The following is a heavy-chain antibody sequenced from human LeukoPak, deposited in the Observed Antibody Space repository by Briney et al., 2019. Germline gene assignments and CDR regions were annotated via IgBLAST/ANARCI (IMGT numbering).Heavy chain of an antibody. CDR3: AKDGGAGATYYYYYYMDV. Sequence: GGSLRLSCAASGFTFDDYAMHWVRQAPGKGLEWVSLISGDGGSTYYADSVKGRFTISRDNSKNSLYLQMNSLRTEDTALYYCAKDGGAGATYYYYYYMDVWGKGTTVTVSS. V-gene: IGHV3-43*02. CDR1: GFTFDDYA. D-gene: IGHD3-16*01. CDR2: ISGDGGST. J-gene: IGHJ6*03.